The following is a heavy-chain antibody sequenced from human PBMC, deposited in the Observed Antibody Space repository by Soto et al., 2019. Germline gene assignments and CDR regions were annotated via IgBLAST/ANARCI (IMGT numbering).Heavy chain of an antibody. D-gene: IGHD6-13*01. J-gene: IGHJ5*02. Sequence: LGESLKMSCNGSGYSFTIYWISLVLQMPGKGLEWMGRIDPSDSYTNYSPSFQGHVTISADKSISTAYLQWSSLKASDTAMYYCARLARSSWYYWFDPWGQGTLVTVSS. CDR1: GYSFTIYW. CDR2: IDPSDSYT. V-gene: IGHV5-10-1*01. CDR3: ARLARSSWYYWFDP.